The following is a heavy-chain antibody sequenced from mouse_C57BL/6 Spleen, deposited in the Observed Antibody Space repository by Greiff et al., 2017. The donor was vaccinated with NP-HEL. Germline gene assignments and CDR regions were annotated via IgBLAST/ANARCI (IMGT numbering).Heavy chain of an antibody. V-gene: IGHV1-50*01. D-gene: IGHD1-2*01. CDR2: LDPSDSYP. Sequence: QVQLQQPGAELVKPGASVKLSCKASGYTFTSYWMQWVKQRPGQGLEWIGELDPSDSYPNYNQKFKGKATLTVDTSSSTAYMQLSSLTSEDSAVYYCARGYSYWGQGTTLTVSS. CDR3: ARGYSY. CDR1: GYTFTSYW. J-gene: IGHJ2*01.